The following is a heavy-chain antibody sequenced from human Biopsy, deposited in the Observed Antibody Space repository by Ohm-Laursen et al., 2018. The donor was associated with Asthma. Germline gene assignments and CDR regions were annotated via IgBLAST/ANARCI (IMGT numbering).Heavy chain of an antibody. CDR3: ARDGPELPTELDY. D-gene: IGHD1-14*01. CDR1: GFNFHNYG. CDR2: ILFDGRKI. V-gene: IGHV3-30*03. Sequence: SLRLSCAASGFNFHNYGMNWVRRAPGKGLEWVAQILFDGRKINYPNSVKGRFTISRDNDKNSLYLQMNSLRAEDTAVYYCARDGPELPTELDYWGPGTLVTVSS. J-gene: IGHJ4*02.